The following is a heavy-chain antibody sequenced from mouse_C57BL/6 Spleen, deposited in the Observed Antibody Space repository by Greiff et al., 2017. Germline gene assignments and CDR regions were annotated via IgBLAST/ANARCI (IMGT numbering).Heavy chain of an antibody. V-gene: IGHV1-42*01. CDR1: GYSFTGYY. CDR2: INPSTGGT. CDR3: ARRRIYYDYEDAY. D-gene: IGHD2-4*01. Sequence: EVQLQQSGPELVKPGASVKISCTASGYSFTGYYMNWVKQSPEKSLEWIGEINPSTGGTTYNQKFKAKATLTVDKSSSTAYMQLKSLTSEDSAVYYCARRRIYYDYEDAYWGQGTLVTVSA. J-gene: IGHJ3*01.